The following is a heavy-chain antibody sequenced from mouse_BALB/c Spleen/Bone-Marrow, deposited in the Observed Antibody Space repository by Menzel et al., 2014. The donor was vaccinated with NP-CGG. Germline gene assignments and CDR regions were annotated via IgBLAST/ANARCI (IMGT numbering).Heavy chain of an antibody. CDR3: ARGGFYY. Sequence: QVQLQQSGAELVKPGASVKLSCKASGYTFTSYWMHWVKQRPGQGLEWIGEINPSNGRTNYNEKFKSKATLTVDKSSSTAYMQLSSLTSEDSAVYYCARGGFYYWGQGTTLTVSS. CDR1: GYTFTSYW. J-gene: IGHJ2*01. CDR2: INPSNGRT. V-gene: IGHV1S81*02.